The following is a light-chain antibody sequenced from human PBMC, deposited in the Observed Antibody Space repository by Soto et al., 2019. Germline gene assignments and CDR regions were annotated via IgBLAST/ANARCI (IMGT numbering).Light chain of an antibody. Sequence: EIVMTQSPATLSVSPGERATLSCRASQRVSSNLAWYQQKPGQAPRLLIYGASTRATGIPARFSGSGSGTELTLTISSLQSEDFAVYYCQQYNNWRRGTFGQGTKVEIK. V-gene: IGKV3-15*01. CDR2: GAS. J-gene: IGKJ1*01. CDR3: QQYNNWRRGT. CDR1: QRVSSN.